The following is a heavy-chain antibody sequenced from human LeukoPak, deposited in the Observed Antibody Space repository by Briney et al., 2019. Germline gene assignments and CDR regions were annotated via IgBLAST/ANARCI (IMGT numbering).Heavy chain of an antibody. CDR3: ARARNDAFDI. Sequence: SETLSLTCTVSGGSISSYYWSWIRQPPGKGLGWIGYIYYSGSTNYNPSLKSRVTISVDTSKNQFSLRLSSVTAADTAVYYCARARNDAFDIWGQGTMVTVSS. J-gene: IGHJ3*02. CDR1: GGSISSYY. V-gene: IGHV4-59*08. CDR2: IYYSGST.